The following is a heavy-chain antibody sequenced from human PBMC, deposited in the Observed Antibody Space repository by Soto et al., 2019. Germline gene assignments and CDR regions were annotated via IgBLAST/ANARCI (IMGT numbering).Heavy chain of an antibody. CDR1: GASLRATGHF. J-gene: IGHJ5*01. CDR3: ATDPGGPPLNRFAT. Sequence: QVQLRESGPGLMKPSQTLSLTCTVSGASLRATGHFLTWIRQRPGSGLEWIGYTSYGGATFYSPSLQSRISNSVDRSKNQFSLTLNSVTASDTVVYYRATDPGGPPLNRFATLGHGTVVTVSS. D-gene: IGHD3-16*01. CDR2: TSYGGAT. V-gene: IGHV4-31*03.